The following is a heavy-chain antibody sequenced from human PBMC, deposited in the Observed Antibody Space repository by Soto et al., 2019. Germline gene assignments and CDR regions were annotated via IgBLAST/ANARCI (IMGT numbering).Heavy chain of an antibody. V-gene: IGHV4-59*12. CDR3: ARDLRHYYDSSGSSYYYYGMDV. J-gene: IGHJ6*02. Sequence: PSETLSLTCTVSGGSISSYYWSWIRQPPGKGLEWIGYIYHSGSTYYNPSLKSRVTISVDRSKNQLSLKLSSVTAADTAVYYCARDLRHYYDSSGSSYYYYGMDVWGQGTTVTVSS. D-gene: IGHD3-22*01. CDR1: GGSISSYY. CDR2: IYHSGST.